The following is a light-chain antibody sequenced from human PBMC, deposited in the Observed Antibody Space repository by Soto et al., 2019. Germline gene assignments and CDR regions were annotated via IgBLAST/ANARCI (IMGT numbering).Light chain of an antibody. J-gene: IGKJ4*01. CDR2: GSS. V-gene: IGKV3-20*01. CDR3: EQYDKSIT. Sequence: EIELTQSPGTLSLSPGERATISCRASQSVSSSYLACYQQKPGQAPRLLIYGSSSRATGIPDMFSGSWSRTFFTLTINILDPDDFALYYCEQYDKSITFGGGTKVDIK. CDR1: QSVSSSY.